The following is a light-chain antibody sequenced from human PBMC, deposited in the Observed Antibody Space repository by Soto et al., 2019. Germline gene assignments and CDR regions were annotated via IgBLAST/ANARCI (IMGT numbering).Light chain of an antibody. Sequence: QSVLTQPPSVSGAPGQRVTISCTGSSSNIGAGYDVHWYQQLPGTAPKLLIYGNSNRPSGVPDRFSGSKSGTSASLPITGLHAEDDADYYCQSYDSSLSGAVFGGGTQQTVL. CDR3: QSYDSSLSGAV. J-gene: IGLJ7*01. V-gene: IGLV1-40*01. CDR2: GNS. CDR1: SSNIGAGYD.